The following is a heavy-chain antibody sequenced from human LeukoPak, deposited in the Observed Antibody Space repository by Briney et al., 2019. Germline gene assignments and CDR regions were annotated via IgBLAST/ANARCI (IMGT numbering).Heavy chain of an antibody. V-gene: IGHV3-21*01. CDR1: GFTFSSYS. Sequence: PGGSLRLSCAASGFTFSSYSMNWVRQAPGKGLEWVSSISSSSSYIYYADSVKGRFTISRDNAKNSLYLQMNSLRAEDTAVYYCARVLIGGYYFDYWGQGTLVTVSS. CDR3: ARVLIGGYYFDY. D-gene: IGHD3-9*01. CDR2: ISSSSSYI. J-gene: IGHJ4*02.